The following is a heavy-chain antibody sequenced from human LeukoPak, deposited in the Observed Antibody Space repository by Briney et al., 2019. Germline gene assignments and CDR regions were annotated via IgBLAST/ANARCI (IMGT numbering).Heavy chain of an antibody. J-gene: IGHJ4*02. D-gene: IGHD3-16*01. CDR3: AMRGFGARSYFDY. Sequence: ASVKVSCKASGYTFTSYYMHWVLQAPGQGLEWMGIINPSGGSTSYAQKFQGRVTMTRDTSTSTVYMELSSLRSEDTAVYYCAMRGFGARSYFDYWGQGTLVTVSS. CDR1: GYTFTSYY. CDR2: INPSGGST. V-gene: IGHV1-46*01.